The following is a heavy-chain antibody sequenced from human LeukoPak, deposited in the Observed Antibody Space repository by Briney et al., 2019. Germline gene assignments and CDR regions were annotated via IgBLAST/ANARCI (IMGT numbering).Heavy chain of an antibody. CDR2: IYTSGST. CDR1: GGSISSYY. V-gene: IGHV4-4*07. CDR3: ARGSNYYGSGSYRAIWFDP. J-gene: IGHJ5*02. Sequence: PSETLSLTCTVSGGSISSYYWSWIRQPAGKGLEWIGRIYTSGSTNYNPSLKSRVAMSVDTSKNQFSLKLSSVTAADTAVYYCARGSNYYGSGSYRAIWFDPWGQGTLVTVSS. D-gene: IGHD3-10*01.